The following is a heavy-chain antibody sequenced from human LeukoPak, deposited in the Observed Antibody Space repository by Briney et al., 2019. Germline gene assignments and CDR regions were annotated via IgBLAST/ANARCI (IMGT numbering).Heavy chain of an antibody. CDR1: GFTFSSYS. CDR2: ISSSSSYI. V-gene: IGHV3-21*01. D-gene: IGHD1-1*01. CDR3: ARGGTGTGAYYYYYGMDV. J-gene: IGHJ6*02. Sequence: GRSLRLSCAASGFTFSSYSMNWVRQAPGKGLEWVSSISSSSSYIYYADSVKGRFTISRDNARNSLYLQMNSLRAEDTAVYYCARGGTGTGAYYYYYGMDVWGQGTTVTVSS.